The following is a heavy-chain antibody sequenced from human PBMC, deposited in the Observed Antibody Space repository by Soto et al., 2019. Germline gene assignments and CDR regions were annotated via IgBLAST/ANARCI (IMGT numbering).Heavy chain of an antibody. D-gene: IGHD2-21*01. CDR3: ARGGFVAGLYNAMDA. V-gene: IGHV1-69*06. CDR1: GGTLSTNA. CDR2: IIPMFGSP. J-gene: IGHJ6*02. Sequence: QVQLVQSGAEVKKPGSSVKVSCKAYGGTLSTNAIYWVRQAPGQGLEWMGAIIPMFGSPKYAQKFQGRVTITADNPTSTIYMEMSSLTSADTAVYYCARGGFVAGLYNAMDAWGQGTEGAVSS.